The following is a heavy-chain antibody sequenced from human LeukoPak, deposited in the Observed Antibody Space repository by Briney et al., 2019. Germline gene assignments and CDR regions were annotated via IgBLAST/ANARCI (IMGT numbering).Heavy chain of an antibody. J-gene: IGHJ3*02. CDR1: GFTVSSNY. Sequence: PGGSLRLSCAASGFTVSSNYMSWVRQAPGKGLEWVSVIYSGGSTYYADSVKGRFTISRDNSKNTLYLQMNSLRAEDTAVYYCARGGVDIVVVVAATTSGAFDIWGQGTMVTVSS. V-gene: IGHV3-66*01. D-gene: IGHD2-15*01. CDR2: IYSGGST. CDR3: ARGGVDIVVVVAATTSGAFDI.